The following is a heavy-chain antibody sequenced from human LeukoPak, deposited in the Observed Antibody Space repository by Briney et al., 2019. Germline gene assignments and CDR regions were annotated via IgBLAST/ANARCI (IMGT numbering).Heavy chain of an antibody. D-gene: IGHD3-22*01. CDR1: GGSISSRSYY. CDR2: IYYSGST. CDR3: ARRRTLDYYDSSGYYPSSDY. J-gene: IGHJ4*02. Sequence: SETLSLTCPVSGGSISSRSYYWGWIRQPPGKGLEWIGSIYYSGSTYYNPSLKSRVTISVDTSKNQFSLKLSSVTAADTAVYYCARRRTLDYYDSSGYYPSSDYWGQGTLVTVSS. V-gene: IGHV4-39*01.